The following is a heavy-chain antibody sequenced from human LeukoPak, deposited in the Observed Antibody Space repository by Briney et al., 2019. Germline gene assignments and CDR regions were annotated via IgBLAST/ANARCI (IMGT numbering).Heavy chain of an antibody. D-gene: IGHD1-26*01. CDR3: AKRRGHSGFDP. J-gene: IGHJ5*02. Sequence: AGRSLRLSCAASGFTFISYGMHWVRHAPGKGLEWVSVISYDGSNKYYADSVKGRFTISRDNSKNTLYLQMNSLRAEDTAVYYCAKRRGHSGFDPWGQGTLVTVSS. V-gene: IGHV3-30*18. CDR1: GFTFISYG. CDR2: ISYDGSNK.